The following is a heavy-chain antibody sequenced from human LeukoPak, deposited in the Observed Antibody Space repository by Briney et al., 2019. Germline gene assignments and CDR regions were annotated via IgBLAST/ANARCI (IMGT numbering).Heavy chain of an antibody. V-gene: IGHV3-53*01. J-gene: IGHJ4*02. D-gene: IGHD1-26*01. CDR3: ARVSGSYYSPYFDY. Sequence: PGGSLRLSCAASGFTFSSYEMNWVRQAPGKGLEWVSVIYSGGSTYYADSVKGRFTISRDNSKNTLYLQMNSLRAEDTAVYYCARVSGSYYSPYFDYWGQGTLVTVSS. CDR1: GFTFSSYE. CDR2: IYSGGST.